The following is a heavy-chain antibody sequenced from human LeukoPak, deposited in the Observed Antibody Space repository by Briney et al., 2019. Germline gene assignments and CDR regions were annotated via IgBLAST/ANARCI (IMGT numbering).Heavy chain of an antibody. D-gene: IGHD3-10*01. Sequence: GGSLRLSCAASGFTFSSYAMHWVRQAPGKGLEWVAVISYDGSNKYYADSVKGRFTISRDNSKNTLYLQMNSLRAEDTAVYYCAKAGLLWFGELPNPDNWFDPWGQGTLVTVSS. CDR1: GFTFSSYA. CDR3: AKAGLLWFGELPNPDNWFDP. V-gene: IGHV3-30*04. CDR2: ISYDGSNK. J-gene: IGHJ5*02.